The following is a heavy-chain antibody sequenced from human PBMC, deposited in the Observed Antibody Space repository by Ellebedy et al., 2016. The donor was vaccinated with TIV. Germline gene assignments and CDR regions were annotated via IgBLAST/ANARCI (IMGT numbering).Heavy chain of an antibody. CDR3: ARHKQSGATSVPYYFDY. D-gene: IGHD1-26*01. CDR1: DGSISSSASY. J-gene: IGHJ4*02. CDR2: FYYSGST. V-gene: IGHV4-39*01. Sequence: GSLRLSXSVPDGSISSSASYWAWIRQPPGKGLEWIGTFYYSGSTYYNPSLKSRVTTSVDTSKNQFSLMLNSVTAADTAVYYCARHKQSGATSVPYYFDYWGQGTLVTVSS.